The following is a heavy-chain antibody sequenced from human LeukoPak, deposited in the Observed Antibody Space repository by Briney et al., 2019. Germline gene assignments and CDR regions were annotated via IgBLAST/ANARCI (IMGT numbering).Heavy chain of an antibody. CDR1: GFTFSSYE. J-gene: IGHJ3*02. D-gene: IGHD6-13*01. CDR2: ISSSGSTI. V-gene: IGHV3-48*03. CDR3: AKDAAISIAAAGTWRELDI. Sequence: GGSLRLSCAASGFTFSSYEMNWVRQAPGKGLEWVSYISSSGSTIYYADSVKGRFTISRDNSKNTLYLQMNSLRAEDTAVYYCAKDAAISIAAAGTWRELDIWGQGTMVTVSS.